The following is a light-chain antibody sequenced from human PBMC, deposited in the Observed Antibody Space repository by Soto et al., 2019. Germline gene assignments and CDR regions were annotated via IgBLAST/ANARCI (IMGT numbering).Light chain of an antibody. CDR2: GAS. CDR3: QQYYNWPPTWT. V-gene: IGKV3-15*01. CDR1: QSVSSN. J-gene: IGKJ1*01. Sequence: EIVMTQSPATLSVSPGERATLSCRASQSVSSNLAWYQQKPGQAPRLLIYGASTRATGIPARFTGSGSGTEFTLTISSLQSEDFAVYYCQQYYNWPPTWTFGQGTKVDIK.